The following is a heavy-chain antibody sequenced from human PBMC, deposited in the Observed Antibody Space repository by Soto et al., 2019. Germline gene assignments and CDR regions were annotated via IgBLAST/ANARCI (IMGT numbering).Heavy chain of an antibody. CDR1: GGSTSNYY. V-gene: IGHV4-59*01. CDR3: ARENYYDY. Sequence: PSETLSLTCTVSGGSTSNYYWGWIRQPPGKGLEWIGYIHYSGSANNNPSLRGRVTISLDTSKNQFSLRLSSVTAADTAVYYCARENYYDYWGQGTLVTVSS. CDR2: IHYSGSA. J-gene: IGHJ4*02.